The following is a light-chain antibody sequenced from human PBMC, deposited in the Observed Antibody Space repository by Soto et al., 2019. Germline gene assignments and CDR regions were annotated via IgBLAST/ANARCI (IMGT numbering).Light chain of an antibody. J-gene: IGKJ1*01. V-gene: IGKV3-15*01. CDR2: GAS. CDR1: QSVNAN. CDR3: EPYNTWLWT. Sequence: EVVMTQSPATLSVSPGERATLSCRASQSVNANLAWYQQKPGQAPRLLIHGASNRATGIPARFSGSGFGTEFILTISSLQSEDVAVYYCEPYNTWLWTFGQGTKGEI.